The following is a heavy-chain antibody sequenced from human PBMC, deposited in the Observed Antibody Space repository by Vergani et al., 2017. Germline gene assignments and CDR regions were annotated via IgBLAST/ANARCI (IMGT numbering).Heavy chain of an antibody. Sequence: QVQLRESGPGLVKPSETLSLTCTVSGGSISSYYWSWIRQPPGKGLEWIGYIYYSGSTNYNPSLKSRVTISVDTSKNQFSLKLSSVTAADTAVYYCARDMDFWSGPGGWFDPWGQGTLVTVSS. D-gene: IGHD3-3*01. V-gene: IGHV4-59*01. CDR2: IYYSGST. J-gene: IGHJ5*02. CDR3: ARDMDFWSGPGGWFDP. CDR1: GGSISSYY.